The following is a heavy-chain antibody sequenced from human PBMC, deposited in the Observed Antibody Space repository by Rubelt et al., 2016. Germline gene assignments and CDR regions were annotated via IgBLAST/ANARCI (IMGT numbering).Heavy chain of an antibody. Sequence: GGGLVQPGGSLRLSCAASGFTFSSYAMGWVRQAPGKGLEWVSGINIRGDSAYDADSVKGRFTISRDNSKNTLFLQMNSLRAEDTAVYYCAKVGLAGIQVWLYFDHWGQGTLVTVSS. V-gene: IGHV3-23*05. CDR3: AKVGLAGIQVWLYFDH. CDR2: INIRGDSA. CDR1: GFTFSSYA. D-gene: IGHD5-18*01. J-gene: IGHJ4*02.